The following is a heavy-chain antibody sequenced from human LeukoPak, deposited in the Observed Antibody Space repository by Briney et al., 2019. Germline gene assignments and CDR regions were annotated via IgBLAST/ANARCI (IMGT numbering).Heavy chain of an antibody. CDR1: GFRFSSYA. Sequence: GGSLRLACAASGFRFSSYAMSWVRQAPGKGLEWVSAISGSGVSTYYADSVKGRFTVSRDNSKNTLYLQMSSLRAEDAAVYYCAKVMPPGRIRFYSYYMDVWGKGTTVTVS. CDR3: AKVMPPGRIRFYSYYMDV. J-gene: IGHJ6*03. V-gene: IGHV3-23*01. CDR2: ISGSGVST. D-gene: IGHD2-15*01.